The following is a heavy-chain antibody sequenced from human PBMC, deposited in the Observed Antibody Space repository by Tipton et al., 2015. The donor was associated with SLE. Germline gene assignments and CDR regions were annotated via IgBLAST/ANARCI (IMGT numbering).Heavy chain of an antibody. CDR1: GFTFSSYA. CDR3: ARTLGVGESDFDY. Sequence: SLRLSCAASGFTFSSYAMHWVRQAPGKGLEWVAVISYDGSNKYYADSVKGRFTISRDNSKNTLYLQMNSLRAEDTAVYYCARTLGVGESDFDYWGQGALVSVSS. CDR2: ISYDGSNK. V-gene: IGHV3-30-3*01. D-gene: IGHD1-26*01. J-gene: IGHJ4*02.